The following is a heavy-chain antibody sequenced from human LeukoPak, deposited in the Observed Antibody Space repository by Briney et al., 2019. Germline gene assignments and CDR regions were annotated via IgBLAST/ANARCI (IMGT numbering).Heavy chain of an antibody. V-gene: IGHV3-30*02. CDR3: ARDRVPWFGTSENYYYYYMDV. CDR2: IRYDGSNK. Sequence: GGSLRLSCAASGFTFSSYGVHWVRQAPGKGLEWVAFIRYDGSNKYHADSVKGRFTISRDNAKNSLYLQMNSLRAEDTAVYYCARDRVPWFGTSENYYYYYMDVWGKGTTVTISS. CDR1: GFTFSSYG. D-gene: IGHD3-10*01. J-gene: IGHJ6*03.